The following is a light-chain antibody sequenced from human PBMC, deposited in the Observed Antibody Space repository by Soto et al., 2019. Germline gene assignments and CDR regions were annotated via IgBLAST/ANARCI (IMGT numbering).Light chain of an antibody. CDR2: WVS. V-gene: IGKV4-1*01. CDR1: QSLLYSYNNKNY. J-gene: IGKJ1*01. Sequence: GRTQSPDYLAVSLVERATINCKSSQSLLYSYNNKNYLAWYQQKPGQPPKLLIYWVSTRASGVPARFSGSGSGTEFTLTISSLQAEDVAVYYCLQHYGNPQTFGQGTKVDIK. CDR3: LQHYGNPQT.